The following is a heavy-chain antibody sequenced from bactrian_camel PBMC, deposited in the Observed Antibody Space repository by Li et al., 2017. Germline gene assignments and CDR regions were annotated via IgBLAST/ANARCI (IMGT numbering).Heavy chain of an antibody. D-gene: IGHD6*01. CDR1: GWPESLYC. J-gene: IGHJ6*01. Sequence: QLVESGGGSVQPGGSLRLSCAASGWPESLYCMGWFRQAPGKEREGVAAIDEDGSIKYADSVQGRFTISIENAKNIVYLNMNSLKPEDTAMYYCAAKFCPEAAVAGPPLNMDWTFGFWGQGTQVTVS. V-gene: IGHV3S53*01. CDR3: AAKFCPEAAVAGPPLNMDWTFGF. CDR2: IDEDGSI.